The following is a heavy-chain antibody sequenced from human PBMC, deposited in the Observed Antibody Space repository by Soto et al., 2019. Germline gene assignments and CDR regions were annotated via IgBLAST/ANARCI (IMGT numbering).Heavy chain of an antibody. CDR3: ASPAPGIAGRYFDY. Sequence: SETLSLTCAVYGGSFSGYYWSWIRQPPGKGLEWIGEINHSGSTNYNPSLKSRVTISVDTSKNQFSLKLSSVTAADTAVYYCASPAPGIAGRYFDYWGQGALVTVSS. CDR2: INHSGST. J-gene: IGHJ4*02. V-gene: IGHV4-34*01. D-gene: IGHD6-13*01. CDR1: GGSFSGYY.